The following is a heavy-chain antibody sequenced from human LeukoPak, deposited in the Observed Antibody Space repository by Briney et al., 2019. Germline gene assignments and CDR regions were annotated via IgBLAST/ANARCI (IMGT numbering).Heavy chain of an antibody. D-gene: IGHD3-22*01. CDR2: ISGSGDNT. Sequence: GGSLRLSCAASGFAFSSYAMSWVRQAPGKGLEWVSGISGSGDNTYYADSVRGRFTISRDNSKNTPYVQVNSLGTEDTAAYYCAKGSYYDSSGSFYFDYWGQGTLVTVSS. CDR3: AKGSYYDSSGSFYFDY. V-gene: IGHV3-23*01. J-gene: IGHJ4*02. CDR1: GFAFSSYA.